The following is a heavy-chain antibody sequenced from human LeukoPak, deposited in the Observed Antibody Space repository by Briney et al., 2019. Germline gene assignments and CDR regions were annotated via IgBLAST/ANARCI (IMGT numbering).Heavy chain of an antibody. CDR1: GGSISSYY. V-gene: IGHV4-59*08. CDR3: ARGFIAYYYDSSGERDAFDI. CDR2: IYYSGST. J-gene: IGHJ3*02. Sequence: PSETLSLTCTVSGGSISSYYWSWIRQPPGKGLEWIGYIYYSGSTYYNPSLKSRVTISVDTSKNQFSLKLSSVTAADTAVYYCARGFIAYYYDSSGERDAFDIWGQGRMVSVSS. D-gene: IGHD3-22*01.